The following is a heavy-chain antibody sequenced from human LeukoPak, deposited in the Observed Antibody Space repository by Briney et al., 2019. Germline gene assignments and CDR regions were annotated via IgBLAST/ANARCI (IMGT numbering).Heavy chain of an antibody. CDR1: GFTFSSYV. Sequence: PGGSLRLSCAPSGFTFSSYVMSWVRHAPGTGLERVSGISGSGGSTYYADSVKGRFTISRDNSKNTLYLQMNSLRAEDTAVYYCATTLLRASTYMDVWGKGTTVTVSS. D-gene: IGHD1-1*01. J-gene: IGHJ6*03. CDR2: ISGSGGST. CDR3: ATTLLRASTYMDV. V-gene: IGHV3-23*01.